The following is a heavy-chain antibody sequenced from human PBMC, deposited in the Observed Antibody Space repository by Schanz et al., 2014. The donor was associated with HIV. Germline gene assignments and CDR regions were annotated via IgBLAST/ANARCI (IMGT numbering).Heavy chain of an antibody. V-gene: IGHV1-18*01. D-gene: IGHD3-16*02. CDR2: ISAYNGNT. Sequence: QVQLVQSGPEVKKPGASVRVSCETSGYTFFDYDINWVRQAPGQGLEWMGWISAYNGNTNYAQKLQGRVTMTTDTSTSTAYMELRSLRSDDTAVYYCARRRGWGSYRYFPYGLDVWGQGTTVTVSS. CDR1: GYTFFDYD. CDR3: ARRRGWGSYRYFPYGLDV. J-gene: IGHJ6*02.